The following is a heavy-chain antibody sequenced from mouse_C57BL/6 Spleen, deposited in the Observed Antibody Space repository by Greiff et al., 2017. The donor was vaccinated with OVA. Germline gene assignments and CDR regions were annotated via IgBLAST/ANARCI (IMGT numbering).Heavy chain of an antibody. CDR2: IYPRSGNT. CDR1: GYTFTSYG. V-gene: IGHV1-81*01. Sequence: QVQLQQSGAELARPGASVKLSCKASGYTFTSYGISWVKQRTGQGLEWIGEIYPRSGNTYYNEKFKGKAPLTADKSSSTAYMELRSLTSEYSAVYFCARDDYDKGDYFDYWGQGTTLTVSS. J-gene: IGHJ2*01. D-gene: IGHD2-4*01. CDR3: ARDDYDKGDYFDY.